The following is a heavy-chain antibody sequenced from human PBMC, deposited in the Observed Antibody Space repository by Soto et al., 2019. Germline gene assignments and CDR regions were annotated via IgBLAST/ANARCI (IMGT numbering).Heavy chain of an antibody. CDR1: GDSIRSSY. Sequence: TSETLSLTCTVSGDSIRSSYWSWVRQPPGRGLEWIGYVYHTGTTNSNPSLKSRVTISPDTSKNLFSLKLISVTPADTAVYFCARDMSGGSSWYEFDSWRPGTLVTVSS. CDR3: ARDMSGGSSWYEFDS. CDR2: VYHTGTT. J-gene: IGHJ4*02. D-gene: IGHD6-13*01. V-gene: IGHV4-59*01.